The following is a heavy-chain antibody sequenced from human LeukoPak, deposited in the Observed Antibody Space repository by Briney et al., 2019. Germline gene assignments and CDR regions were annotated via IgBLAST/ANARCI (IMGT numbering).Heavy chain of an antibody. D-gene: IGHD3-22*01. Sequence: ASVKVSCKASGGTFTSYSISWVRQAPGQGLEWMGGIIPNCGTANYAQKFQGRVTITTDESMSTAYMELNSLRSEDTAVYCCARAPCVLCDYYDSSGYHYGYFDYWGQGTLVTVFS. J-gene: IGHJ4*02. CDR3: ARAPCVLCDYYDSSGYHYGYFDY. V-gene: IGHV1-69*05. CDR2: IIPNCGTA. CDR1: GGTFTSYS.